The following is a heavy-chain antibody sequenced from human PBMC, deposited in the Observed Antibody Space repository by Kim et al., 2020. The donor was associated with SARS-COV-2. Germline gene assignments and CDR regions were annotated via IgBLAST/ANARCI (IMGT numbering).Heavy chain of an antibody. CDR1: GLAFSSYW. CDR3: ATGNSWSFDY. Sequence: GGSLRLSCAASGLAFSSYWMFWVRQPPGKGLLWVSHIKGDGSATVYADSVKGRFTVSRDNAKNTLYLQLSTLRAEDTAVYYCATGNSWSFDYWGPGTLVTASS. V-gene: IGHV3-74*01. J-gene: IGHJ4*02. CDR2: IKGDGSAT. D-gene: IGHD6-13*01.